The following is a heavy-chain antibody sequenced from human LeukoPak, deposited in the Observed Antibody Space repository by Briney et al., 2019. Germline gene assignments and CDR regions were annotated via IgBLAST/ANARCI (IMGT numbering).Heavy chain of an antibody. CDR2: ISGSGGRT. V-gene: IGHV3-23*01. J-gene: IGHJ4*02. D-gene: IGHD3-10*01. CDR1: GFTFSSYG. Sequence: GGSLRLSCAASGFTFSSYGMSWVRQAPGKGLEWVSDISGSGGRTYYVDSVKGRFTISRDNGKNMLYLQMNSLRAEDTAVYYCAKGPRTVRFGDRHKGIFDYWGQGTLVTVSS. CDR3: AKGPRTVRFGDRHKGIFDY.